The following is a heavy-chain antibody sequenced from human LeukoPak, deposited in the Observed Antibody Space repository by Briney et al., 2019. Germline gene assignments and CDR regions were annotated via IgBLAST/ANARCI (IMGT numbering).Heavy chain of an antibody. CDR1: GFTFNSYA. D-gene: IGHD3-10*01. CDR3: AKDPFRCFGEFDY. J-gene: IGHJ4*02. Sequence: GGSLRLSCAASGFTFNSYAMSWVRQAPGKGLEWVSAISGSGGSTYYADSVKGRFTISRDNSKNTLYLQMNSLRAEDTAVYYCAKDPFRCFGEFDYWGQGTLVTVSS. CDR2: ISGSGGST. V-gene: IGHV3-23*01.